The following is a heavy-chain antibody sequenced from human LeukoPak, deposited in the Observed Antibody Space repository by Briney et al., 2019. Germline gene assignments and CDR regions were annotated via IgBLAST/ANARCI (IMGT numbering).Heavy chain of an antibody. J-gene: IGHJ6*03. CDR1: GYTFTSYD. CDR2: MNPNSGNT. CDR3: ARQVKQQLAYYYYYYYMDV. D-gene: IGHD6-13*01. Sequence: ASVKVSCKASGYTFTSYDINWVRQATGQGLEWMGWMNPNSGNTGYAQKFQGRVTITRNTSISTAYMELSSLRSEDTAVYYCARQVKQQLAYYYYYYYMDVWGKGTTVTVSS. V-gene: IGHV1-8*03.